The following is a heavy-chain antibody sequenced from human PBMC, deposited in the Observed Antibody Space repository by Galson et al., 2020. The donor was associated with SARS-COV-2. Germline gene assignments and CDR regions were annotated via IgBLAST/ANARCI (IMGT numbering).Heavy chain of an antibody. V-gene: IGHV7-4-1*02. D-gene: IGHD2-8*02. CDR2: INTNNGNP. CDR3: ARLNYCTGDRCPTVDHCYMDV. CDR1: GYRFRLYA. J-gene: IGHJ6*03. Sequence: ASVKVSCKASGYRFRLYAMHWVRQAPGQGLEWMGWINTNNGNPTYSQGFTGRFVFSFDTSTSTACLQISSLKAEDTAVYYCARLNYCTGDRCPTVDHCYMDVWGKGTTVTVSS.